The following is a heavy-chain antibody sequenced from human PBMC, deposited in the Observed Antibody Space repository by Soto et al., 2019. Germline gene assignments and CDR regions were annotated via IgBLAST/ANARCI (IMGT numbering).Heavy chain of an antibody. CDR2: IDPTDSFT. V-gene: IGHV5-10-1*01. Sequence: PGESLKISCKGSGYNFTSYWIIWVRQMPGKGLEWMGNIDPTDSFTNYSPSFQCHVTISTDKSMSTAYLQWGTLKASDTAMYYCARRGYDFWSGLDVWGQGTTVTVS. J-gene: IGHJ6*02. CDR1: GYNFTSYW. CDR3: ARRGYDFWSGLDV. D-gene: IGHD3-3*01.